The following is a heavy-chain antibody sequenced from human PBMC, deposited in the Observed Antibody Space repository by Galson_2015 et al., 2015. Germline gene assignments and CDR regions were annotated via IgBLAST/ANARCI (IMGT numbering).Heavy chain of an antibody. CDR2: TYYRSKWYN. V-gene: IGHV6-1*01. CDR3: ARGSRSAVDY. CDR1: GDSVSSNSVA. J-gene: IGHJ4*02. Sequence: CAISGDSVSSNSVAWNWIRQSPSRGLEWLGRTYYRSKWYNDYAVSVQSRITINPDTSKNQFSLQLNSVTPEDTAVYYCARGSRSAVDYWGQGTLVTVSS.